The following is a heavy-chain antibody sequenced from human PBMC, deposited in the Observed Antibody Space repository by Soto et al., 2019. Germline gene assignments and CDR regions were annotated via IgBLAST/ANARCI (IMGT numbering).Heavy chain of an antibody. CDR3: AHSPTYDFWSGYYTGIYFDY. V-gene: IGHV3-23*01. D-gene: IGHD3-3*01. CDR2: ISGSGGST. CDR1: GFTFSSYA. J-gene: IGHJ4*02. Sequence: GGSLRLSCAASGFTFSSYAMSWVRQAPGKGLEWVSAISGSGGSTYYADSVKGRFTISRDNSKNTLYLQMNSLRAEDTAVYYCAHSPTYDFWSGYYTGIYFDYWGQGTLVTVSS.